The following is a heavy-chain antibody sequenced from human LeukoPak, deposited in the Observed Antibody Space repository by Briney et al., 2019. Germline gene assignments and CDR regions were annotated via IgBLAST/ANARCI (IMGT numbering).Heavy chain of an antibody. V-gene: IGHV3-64D*06. CDR2: ISSNGGST. J-gene: IGHJ4*02. CDR3: VKDQESYGGSPRFDY. Sequence: GGSLRLSCSASGFTFSSYAMHWVRQAPGKGLEYVSAISSNGGSTYYADSVKGRFTISRDNSKNTLYLQMSSLRAEDTAVYYCVKDQESYGGSPRFDYWGQGTLVTVSS. D-gene: IGHD4-23*01. CDR1: GFTFSSYA.